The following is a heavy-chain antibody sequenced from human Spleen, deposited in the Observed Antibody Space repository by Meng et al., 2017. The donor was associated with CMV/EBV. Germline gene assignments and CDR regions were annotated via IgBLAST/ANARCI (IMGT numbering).Heavy chain of an antibody. Sequence: GGSLRLSCAASGFTVSSNYMSWVRQAPGKGLEWVSVIYSGGSTYYADSVKGRFTISRDNSKNTLFLQMNSLRAADTAIYYCAKSPDLYCSSTTCYTLSGTVYYYGLDVWGQGTTVTVSS. CDR2: IYSGGST. CDR1: GFTVSSNY. J-gene: IGHJ6*02. V-gene: IGHV3-53*01. CDR3: AKSPDLYCSSTTCYTLSGTVYYYGLDV. D-gene: IGHD2-2*02.